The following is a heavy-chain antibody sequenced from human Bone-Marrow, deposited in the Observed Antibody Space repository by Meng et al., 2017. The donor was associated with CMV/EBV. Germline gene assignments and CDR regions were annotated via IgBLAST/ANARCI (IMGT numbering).Heavy chain of an antibody. J-gene: IGHJ4*02. CDR3: ARGYCSSTSCYNYDY. D-gene: IGHD2-2*02. V-gene: IGHV4-30-4*08. CDR2: IYYSGST. CDR1: GGSISSGDYY. Sequence: SETLSLTCTVSGGSISSGDYYWSWIRQPPGKGLEWIGYIYYSGSTYYNPSLKSRVTISVDKSKNQFSLKLSSVTAADTAVYYCARGYCSSTSCYNYDYWGQGTLVTVSS.